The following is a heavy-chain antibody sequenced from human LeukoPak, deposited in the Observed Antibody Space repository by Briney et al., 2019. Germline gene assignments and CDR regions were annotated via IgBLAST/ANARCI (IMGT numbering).Heavy chain of an antibody. D-gene: IGHD3-10*01. CDR1: GFTFSDYY. CDR3: AREGSRGNFDY. J-gene: IGHJ4*02. CDR2: ISSSSSYT. Sequence: GGSLRLSCAASGFTFSDYYMSWIRQAPGKGLEWVSYISSSSSYTNCADSVKGRFTISRDNAKNSLYLQMNSLRAEDTAVYYCAREGSRGNFDYWGQGTLDTVSS. V-gene: IGHV3-11*06.